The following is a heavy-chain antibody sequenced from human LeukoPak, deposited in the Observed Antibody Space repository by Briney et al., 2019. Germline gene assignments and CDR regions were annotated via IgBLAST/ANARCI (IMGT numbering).Heavy chain of an antibody. CDR2: IYHSGST. J-gene: IGHJ5*02. D-gene: IGHD3-10*01. V-gene: IGHV4-38-2*02. CDR3: ARDWGEKIWFGESYNWFDP. Sequence: PSETLSLTCAVSGYSTSSGYYWGWIRQPPGKGLEWIGSIYHSGSTYYNPSLKSRVTISVDTSKNQFSLKLSSVTAADTAVYYCARDWGEKIWFGESYNWFDPWGQGTLVTVSS. CDR1: GYSTSSGYY.